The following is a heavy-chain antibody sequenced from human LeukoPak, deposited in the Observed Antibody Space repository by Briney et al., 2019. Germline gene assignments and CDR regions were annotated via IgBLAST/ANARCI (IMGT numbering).Heavy chain of an antibody. CDR2: IKSKTDGGTT. J-gene: IGHJ1*01. CDR1: GFSFSSYS. Sequence: PGGSLRLSCAASGFSFSSYSMNWARQAPGKGLEWVGRIKSKTDGGTTDYAAPVKGRFTISRDDSKNTLYLQMNSLKTEDTAVYYCTARYCRSTSCYGEYFQRWGQGTLVTVSS. D-gene: IGHD2-2*01. V-gene: IGHV3-15*01. CDR3: TARYCRSTSCYGEYFQR.